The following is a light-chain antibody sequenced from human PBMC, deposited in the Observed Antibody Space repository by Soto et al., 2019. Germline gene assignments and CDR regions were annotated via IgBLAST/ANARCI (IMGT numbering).Light chain of an antibody. Sequence: ETMMTQSPDTLSVSLGERATLSCRASQSLRSSLAWYQQKPGQAPRLLIYDASTRATGIPARFSGSGSGTDFTLTISRLEPEDFAVYYCQQYSSSPSITFGQGTRLEI. CDR3: QQYSSSPSIT. V-gene: IGKV3-15*01. CDR2: DAS. CDR1: QSLRSS. J-gene: IGKJ5*01.